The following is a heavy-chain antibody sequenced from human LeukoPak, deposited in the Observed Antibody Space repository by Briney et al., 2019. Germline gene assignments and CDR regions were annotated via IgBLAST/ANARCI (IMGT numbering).Heavy chain of an antibody. CDR1: GGTFSSYA. V-gene: IGHV1-69*06. Sequence: GASVKVSCKASGGTFSSYAISWVRQAPGQGLEWMGGIIPIFGTANYAQKFQGRVTITADKSTSTAYMELSSLRSEDTAVYYCARGGNGVVPAAAVYYYYYYMDVWGKGTTVTVSS. D-gene: IGHD2-2*01. CDR2: IIPIFGTA. J-gene: IGHJ6*03. CDR3: ARGGNGVVPAAAVYYYYYYMDV.